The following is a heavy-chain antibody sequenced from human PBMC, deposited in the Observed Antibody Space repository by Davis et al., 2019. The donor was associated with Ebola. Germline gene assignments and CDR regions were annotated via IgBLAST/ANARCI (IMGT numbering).Heavy chain of an antibody. CDR3: AREDGDGYNLSFDY. CDR1: GFTFSSYW. V-gene: IGHV3-7*01. D-gene: IGHD5-24*01. J-gene: IGHJ4*02. Sequence: PGGSLRLSCAASGFTFSSYWMSWVRQAPGKGLEWVANIKQDGSEKYYVDSVKGRFTISRDNAKNSLYLQMNSLRAEDTAVYYCAREDGDGYNLSFDYWGQGTLVTVSS. CDR2: IKQDGSEK.